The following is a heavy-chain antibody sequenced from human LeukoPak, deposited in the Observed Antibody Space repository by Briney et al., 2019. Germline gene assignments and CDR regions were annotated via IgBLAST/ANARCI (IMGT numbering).Heavy chain of an antibody. Sequence: PSETLSLTCTVSGGSISSSSYYWGWIRQPPGKGLQLIESIYYSGSTYYNPSLKSRVTISVDTSKNQFSLKLSSVTAADTAVYYCASIAVAADAFDIWGQGTMVTVSS. J-gene: IGHJ3*02. CDR1: GGSISSSSYY. V-gene: IGHV4-39*01. CDR2: IYYSGST. D-gene: IGHD6-19*01. CDR3: ASIAVAADAFDI.